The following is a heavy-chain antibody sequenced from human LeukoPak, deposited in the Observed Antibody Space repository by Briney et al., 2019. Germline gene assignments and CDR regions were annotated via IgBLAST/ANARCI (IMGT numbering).Heavy chain of an antibody. CDR3: ARGHDSYGPNPFDY. V-gene: IGHV3-23*01. CDR2: ISGSGGST. D-gene: IGHD5-18*01. J-gene: IGHJ4*02. CDR1: GFTFSSYG. Sequence: HPGGSLRLSCAASGFTFSSYGMSWVRQAPGKGLEWVSAISGSGGSTYYADSVKGRFTISRDNSKNTLYLQMNSLRAEDTAVYYCARGHDSYGPNPFDYWGQGTLVTVSS.